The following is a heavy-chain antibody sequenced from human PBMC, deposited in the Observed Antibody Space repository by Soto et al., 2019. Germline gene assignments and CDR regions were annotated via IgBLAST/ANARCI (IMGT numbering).Heavy chain of an antibody. D-gene: IGHD1-26*01. J-gene: IGHJ6*02. CDR1: GGTFSSYA. Sequence: SMKVSCKASGGTFSSYAISWVRQAPGQGLDWMGGIIPIFGTANYAQKFQGRVTITADKSTRTAYMELSSLRSEDTAVYYCARGRELRGYGMDVWGQGTTVTVSS. V-gene: IGHV1-69*06. CDR3: ARGRELRGYGMDV. CDR2: IIPIFGTA.